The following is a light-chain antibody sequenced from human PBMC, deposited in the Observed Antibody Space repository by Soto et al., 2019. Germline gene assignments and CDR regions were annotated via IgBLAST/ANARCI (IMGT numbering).Light chain of an antibody. Sequence: EIVMTQSPATLSVSPGERATLSCRASQSVSNNLAWYQQKACQAPRLLIYGASTRATGIPARFSGSGSGTEFTLTISSLQSEDFAVYYWQQYNNWPPWTFGQGTKVEIK. CDR3: QQYNNWPPWT. J-gene: IGKJ1*01. CDR2: GAS. V-gene: IGKV3-15*01. CDR1: QSVSNN.